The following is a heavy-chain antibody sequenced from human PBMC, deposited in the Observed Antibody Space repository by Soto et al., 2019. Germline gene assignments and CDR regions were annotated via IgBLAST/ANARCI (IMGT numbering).Heavy chain of an antibody. CDR3: AREGYCSGGSCYPRDIYYYYGMDV. D-gene: IGHD2-15*01. CDR1: GGTFSSYA. CDR2: IIPIFGTA. J-gene: IGHJ6*02. Sequence: SVKVSCKASGGTFSSYAISWVRQAPGQGLEWMGGIIPIFGTANYAQKFQGRVTITADESTSTAYMELSSLRSEDTAVYYCAREGYCSGGSCYPRDIYYYYGMDVWGQGTTVTVSS. V-gene: IGHV1-69*13.